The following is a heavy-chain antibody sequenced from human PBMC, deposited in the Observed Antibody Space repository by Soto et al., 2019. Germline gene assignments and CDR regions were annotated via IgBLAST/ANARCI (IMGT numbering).Heavy chain of an antibody. V-gene: IGHV1-8*01. D-gene: IGHD6-19*01. CDR1: FTSYD. CDR2: MNPNSGNT. J-gene: IGHJ6*02. CDR3: ARGPGSSDWRFSYYYMDV. Sequence: QVQLVQSGAEVKKPGASVKVSCTFTSYDINWVRQATGQGLEWMGWMNPNSGNTRYAQKFQGRVTMTRNTSNFTAXMELSSLRSEDPAVYYCARGPGSSDWRFSYYYMDVWGQGTTVTVSS.